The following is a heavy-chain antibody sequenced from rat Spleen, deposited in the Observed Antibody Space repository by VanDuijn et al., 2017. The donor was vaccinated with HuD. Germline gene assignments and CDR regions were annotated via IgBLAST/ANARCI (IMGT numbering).Heavy chain of an antibody. J-gene: IGHJ3*01. CDR1: GFIFSNYD. CDR2: ISFDGGST. D-gene: IGHD1-1*01. CDR3: ARQGGDGFAY. Sequence: EVQLVESGGGLVQPGRSMKLSCAASGFIFSNYDMAWVRQAPKKGLEWVAYISFDGGSTYYRDSVKGRFTISRDNARSTLYLQMDSLRSEDTATYYCARQGGDGFAYWGQGTLVTVSS. V-gene: IGHV5-25*01.